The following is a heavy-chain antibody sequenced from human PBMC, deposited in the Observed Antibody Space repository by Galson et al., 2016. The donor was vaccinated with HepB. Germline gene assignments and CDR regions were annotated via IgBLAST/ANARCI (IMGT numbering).Heavy chain of an antibody. CDR2: TFYRSTWEN. V-gene: IGHV6-1*01. D-gene: IGHD3-10*01. Sequence: CAISGDSVYNNGAAWVWIRQSASRGLEWLGRTFYRSTWENHYAGSVKNRITISPDTSRNQFSLHLNSVTPEDSAVYYCARPVILGRGMDVWGQGTTVTVSS. CDR1: GDSVYNNGAA. J-gene: IGHJ6*02. CDR3: ARPVILGRGMDV.